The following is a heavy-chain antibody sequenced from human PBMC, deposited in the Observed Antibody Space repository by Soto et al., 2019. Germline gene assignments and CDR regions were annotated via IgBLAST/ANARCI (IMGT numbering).Heavy chain of an antibody. CDR3: ARDREDYYGPASQPAGIGY. CDR2: MSYDGSNK. CDR1: GFTFSSFA. J-gene: IGHJ4*02. Sequence: QVQLVESGGGVVQPGRSLRLSCAASGFTFSSFAFHWVRQAPGKGLEWVAVMSYDGSNKYYADSVKGRFTIPRDTSKNPLYLQMKSLRAEDTAVYYWARDREDYYGPASQPAGIGYWGQGNLVTVSS. V-gene: IGHV3-30-3*01. D-gene: IGHD3-10*01.